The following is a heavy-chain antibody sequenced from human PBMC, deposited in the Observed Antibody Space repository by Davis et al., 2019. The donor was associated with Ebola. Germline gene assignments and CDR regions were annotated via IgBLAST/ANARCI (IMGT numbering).Heavy chain of an antibody. D-gene: IGHD6-6*01. CDR1: GFTFSSYW. Sequence: GESLKIPCAASGFTFSSYWMHWVRQAPGKGLVWVSRINSDGSSISYADSVKGRFTISRDNAKNTLYLQMNSLRAEDTAVYYCARETYSVAARPRDYYYYYGMDVWGQGTTVTVS. CDR3: ARETYSVAARPRDYYYYYGMDV. J-gene: IGHJ6*02. CDR2: INSDGSSI. V-gene: IGHV3-74*01.